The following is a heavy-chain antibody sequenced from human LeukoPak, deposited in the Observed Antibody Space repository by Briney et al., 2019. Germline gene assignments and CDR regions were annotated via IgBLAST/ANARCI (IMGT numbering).Heavy chain of an antibody. CDR2: ISAYNGNT. J-gene: IGHJ4*02. D-gene: IGHD3-10*01. CDR1: GYTFTSYG. V-gene: IGHV1-18*01. CDR3: ARLYYYGSGSYYQYYFDY. Sequence: APVKVSCKASGYTFTSYGIGWVRQAPGQGLEWMGWISAYNGNTNYAQKLQGRVTMTTDTSTSTAYMELRSLRSDDTAVYYCARLYYYGSGSYYQYYFDYWGQGTLVTVSS.